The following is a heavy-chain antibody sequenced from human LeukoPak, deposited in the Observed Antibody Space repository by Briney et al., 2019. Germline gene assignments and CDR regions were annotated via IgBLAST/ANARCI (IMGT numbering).Heavy chain of an antibody. CDR2: IYPGDSDT. D-gene: IGHD5-18*01. J-gene: IGHJ4*02. Sequence: GESLKISCKGSGYSFTSYWIGWVRQMPGKGLEWMGIIYPGDSDTRYSPSFQGQVTISADKSISTAYLQWSSLKASDTAMYYCARPRVDTAMVTERWLKFPLPAFFNYGAQEILATVPS. CDR3: ARPRVDTAMVTERWLKFPLPAFFNY. CDR1: GYSFTSYW. V-gene: IGHV5-51*01.